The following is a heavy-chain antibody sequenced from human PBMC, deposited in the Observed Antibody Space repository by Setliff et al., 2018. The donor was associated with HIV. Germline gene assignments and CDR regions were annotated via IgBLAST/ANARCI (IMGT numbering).Heavy chain of an antibody. CDR2: INPNNGGT. CDR3: APRRTQYGIFDY. Sequence: GASVKVSCKASGYTFTGYYMHWVRQAPGQGLEWMGWINPNNGGTNYAQKFQGRVTMTRDTSISTAYMEVSRLRSDDTAVYYCAPRRTQYGIFDYWGKGTTVTVSS. CDR1: GYTFTGYY. V-gene: IGHV1-2*02. D-gene: IGHD2-2*01. J-gene: IGHJ4*03.